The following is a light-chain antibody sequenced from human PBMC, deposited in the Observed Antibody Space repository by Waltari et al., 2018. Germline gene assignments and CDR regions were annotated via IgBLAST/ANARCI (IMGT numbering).Light chain of an antibody. CDR1: SSDVGSYNL. CDR3: WSYAATGTHVL. V-gene: IGLV2-23*02. J-gene: IGLJ2*01. Sequence: QSALTQPASVSGSPGQSITISCTGSSSDVGSYNLVSWYQQHAGKAPKIMIYEVTKRPSGVSNRVSGSKSGNVAALTISGLQAEDEADYYCWSYAATGTHVLFGGGTKVTVL. CDR2: EVT.